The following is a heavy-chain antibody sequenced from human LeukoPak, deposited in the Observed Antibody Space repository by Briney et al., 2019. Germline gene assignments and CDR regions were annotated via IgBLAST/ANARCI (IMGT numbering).Heavy chain of an antibody. CDR2: MNPNSGNT. CDR3: ARGVATNY. D-gene: IGHD1-1*01. Sequence: GASVKVSCKASGYTFINYDINWVQQATGQGLEWMGWMNPNSGNTVYAQNFQGRVTMTSDTSINTAYMELRSLRSEDTAVYYCARGVATNYWGQGTLVTVSS. J-gene: IGHJ4*02. CDR1: GYTFINYD. V-gene: IGHV1-8*01.